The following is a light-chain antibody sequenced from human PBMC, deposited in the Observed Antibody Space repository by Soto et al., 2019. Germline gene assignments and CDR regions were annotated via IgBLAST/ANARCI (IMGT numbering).Light chain of an antibody. CDR1: QSITNW. J-gene: IGKJ4*01. CDR2: KAS. V-gene: IGKV1-5*03. Sequence: DIQMTQSPSTLSASVGDRVTITCRASQSITNWLAWYQQKPGKAPNLLIYKASSLESGVPSRFSGSGSGTEFILTINSLQPDDFATYYCQQYNSYPLTFGGGTKVEIK. CDR3: QQYNSYPLT.